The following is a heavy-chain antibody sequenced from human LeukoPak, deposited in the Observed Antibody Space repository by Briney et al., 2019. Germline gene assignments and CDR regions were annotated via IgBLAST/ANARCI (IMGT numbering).Heavy chain of an antibody. J-gene: IGHJ4*02. V-gene: IGHV1-3*01. CDR3: ARDRCSGNTCFSEY. Sequence: VASVKVSCKASGYPFTSYSMHWVRQAPGQRLEWMGWINAGNGNTKYSQKFQDRVTITRDTSASTAYMELSSLRSEDTAVYYCARDRCSGNTCFSEYWSQGTLVTVSS. CDR1: GYPFTSYS. CDR2: INAGNGNT. D-gene: IGHD2-15*01.